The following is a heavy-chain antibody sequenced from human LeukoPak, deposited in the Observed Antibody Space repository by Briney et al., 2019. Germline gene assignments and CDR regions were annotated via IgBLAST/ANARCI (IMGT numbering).Heavy chain of an antibody. D-gene: IGHD3-10*01. CDR3: ARGIYYFDY. Sequence: SETLSLTCVVSGYSSSSGYYWGWIRQPPGKGLEWIGSIYQSGDTYYNPSLKSRVTLSVDTPKNQFSLKLSSVTAADTAVYYCARGIYYFDYWGPGTLVTVSS. CDR1: GYSSSSGYY. J-gene: IGHJ4*02. V-gene: IGHV4-38-2*01. CDR2: IYQSGDT.